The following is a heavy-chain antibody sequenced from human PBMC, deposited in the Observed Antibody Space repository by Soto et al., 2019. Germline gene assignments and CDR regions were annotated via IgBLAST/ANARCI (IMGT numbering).Heavy chain of an antibody. CDR2: ISASGGST. Sequence: PGGDLRPSCVASGFSITSFAMSWVRQAPGKGLEWASAISASGGSTYADSVKGRFTISRDNSKNTLYLQMSSLRVEDTAVYYCAKVLSSGSYSGSIDYWGQGALVTVSS. D-gene: IGHD1-26*01. J-gene: IGHJ4*02. V-gene: IGHV3-23*01. CDR3: AKVLSSGSYSGSIDY. CDR1: GFSITSFA.